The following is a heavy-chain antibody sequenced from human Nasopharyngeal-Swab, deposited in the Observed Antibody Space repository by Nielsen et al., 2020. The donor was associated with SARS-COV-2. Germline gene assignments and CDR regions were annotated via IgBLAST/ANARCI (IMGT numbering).Heavy chain of an antibody. CDR3: ARAGVDTSTGSSGGCFDY. V-gene: IGHV4-34*01. J-gene: IGHJ4*02. Sequence: SETLSLTCAVSGGSFSGYYWSWIRQPPGRGLAWVGEFNHSGSTNYTPSLNSRVTISVDTSKSQFSLKLRSVTAADTAVYYCARAGVDTSTGSSGGCFDYWGQGALVTVSS. CDR1: GGSFSGYY. CDR2: FNHSGST. D-gene: IGHD3-9*01.